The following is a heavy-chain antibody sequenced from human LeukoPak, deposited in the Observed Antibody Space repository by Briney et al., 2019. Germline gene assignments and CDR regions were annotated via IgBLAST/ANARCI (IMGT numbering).Heavy chain of an antibody. CDR3: ATGLEPYDDAFDI. Sequence: ASVKVSCKVSGYTLTELSMHWVRQAPGKGLDGMGGFDPEDGETIYAQKFQGRVTMTEDTSTDTAYMELSSLRSEDTAVYYCATGLEPYDDAFDIWGQGTMVTVSS. V-gene: IGHV1-24*01. J-gene: IGHJ3*02. CDR1: GYTLTELS. D-gene: IGHD1-1*01. CDR2: FDPEDGET.